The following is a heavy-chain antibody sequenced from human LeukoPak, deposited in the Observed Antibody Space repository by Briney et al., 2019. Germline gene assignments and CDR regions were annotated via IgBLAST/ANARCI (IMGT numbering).Heavy chain of an antibody. CDR1: GGSFSGYY. V-gene: IGHV4-34*01. CDR2: INHSGST. J-gene: IGHJ4*02. D-gene: IGHD1-26*01. Sequence: SETLSLNCAVYGGSFSGYYWSWIRQPPGKGLEWIGEINHSGSTNYNPSLKGRVTISVDTSKNQFSLKLSSVTAADTAVYYCARAGRSRFLNYWGQGTLVTVSS. CDR3: ARAGRSRFLNY.